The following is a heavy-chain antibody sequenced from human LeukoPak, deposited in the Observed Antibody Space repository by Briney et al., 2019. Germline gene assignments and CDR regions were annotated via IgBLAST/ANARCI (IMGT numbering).Heavy chain of an antibody. V-gene: IGHV3-48*03. CDR2: ISSSGSTI. D-gene: IGHD3-3*01. Sequence: GGSLRLSCAASGFTFSSYEMNWVRQAPGKGLEWVSYISSSGSTIYYADSVKGRFTLSRDNSKNTLYLQMNNLRAEDTAVYYCARGQRAHVEWSSYMDVWGKGTTVTVSS. CDR1: GFTFSSYE. J-gene: IGHJ6*03. CDR3: ARGQRAHVEWSSYMDV.